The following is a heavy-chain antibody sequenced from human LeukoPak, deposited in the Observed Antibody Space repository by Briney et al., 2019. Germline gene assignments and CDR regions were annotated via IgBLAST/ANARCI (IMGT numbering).Heavy chain of an antibody. J-gene: IGHJ4*02. D-gene: IGHD6-19*01. CDR3: ARDGSGGGWRYFDY. Sequence: GGSLGFSVVAPGFSFSNNAFHWAGKAPGKGLNWWANIYYDGNTKYYGDSVKGRFTISRDNSENTLFLQMNSLRAEDTAVYYCARDGSGGGWRYFDYWGQGALVTVSS. CDR2: IYYDGNTK. CDR1: GFSFSNNA. V-gene: IGHV3-33*01.